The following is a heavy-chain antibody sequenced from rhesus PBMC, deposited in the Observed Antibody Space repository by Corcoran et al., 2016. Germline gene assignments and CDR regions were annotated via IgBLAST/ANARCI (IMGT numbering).Heavy chain of an antibody. CDR3: ARLVITTLDY. Sequence: QVQLQESGPGLVKPSETLSLTCAVSGYSISSGYYWGWIRQPPGKGLEYIGDISGSRGRTYYNPSLNSRVTISKDTSKNQFSLKLSSVTAADTAVYYCARLVITTLDYWGQGVLVTVSS. CDR2: ISGSRGRT. D-gene: IGHD3-16*01. CDR1: GYSISSGYY. V-gene: IGHV4-99*01. J-gene: IGHJ4*01.